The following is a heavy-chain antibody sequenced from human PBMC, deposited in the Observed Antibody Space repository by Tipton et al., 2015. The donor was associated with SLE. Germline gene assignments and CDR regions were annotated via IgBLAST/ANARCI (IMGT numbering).Heavy chain of an antibody. D-gene: IGHD3-3*01. CDR1: GGSISSSSYY. Sequence: TLSLTCTVSGGSISSSSYYWGWIRQPPGKGLEWIGEINHSGSTNYNPSLKSRVTISVDTSKNQFSLKLSSVTAADTAVYYCARGLRYYDFWSGYLDYWGQGTLVTVSS. CDR2: INHSGST. V-gene: IGHV4-39*07. J-gene: IGHJ4*02. CDR3: ARGLRYYDFWSGYLDY.